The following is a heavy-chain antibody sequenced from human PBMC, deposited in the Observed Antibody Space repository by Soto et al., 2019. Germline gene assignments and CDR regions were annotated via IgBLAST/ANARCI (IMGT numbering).Heavy chain of an antibody. D-gene: IGHD3-16*02. CDR3: ARPHRGMITFGGVIVPDAFDI. V-gene: IGHV1-3*01. Sequence: QVPLVQSGAEVKKPGASVKVSCKASGYTFTSYAMHWVRQAPGQRLEWMGWINAGNGNTKYSQKFQGRVTITRDTSASTAYMELSSLRSEDTAVYYCARPHRGMITFGGVIVPDAFDIWGQGTMVTVSS. CDR1: GYTFTSYA. CDR2: INAGNGNT. J-gene: IGHJ3*02.